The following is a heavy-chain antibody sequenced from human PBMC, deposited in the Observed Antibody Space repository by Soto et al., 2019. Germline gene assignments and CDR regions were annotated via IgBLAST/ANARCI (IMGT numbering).Heavy chain of an antibody. CDR3: ARINFDYYDSSGYSRGFDP. CDR1: GGSISSGGYS. D-gene: IGHD3-22*01. V-gene: IGHV4-30-2*01. Sequence: QLQLQESGSGLVKPSQTLSLTCAVSGGSISSGGYSWSWIRQPPRKGLEWIGYIYHSGSTYYNPSLKSRVTILLDRSKTQFSLKLSSVSAADTAVYYCARINFDYYDSSGYSRGFDPWGQGTVVSVSS. CDR2: IYHSGST. J-gene: IGHJ5*02.